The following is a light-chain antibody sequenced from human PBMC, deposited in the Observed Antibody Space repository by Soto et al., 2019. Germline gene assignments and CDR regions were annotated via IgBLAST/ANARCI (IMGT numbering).Light chain of an antibody. CDR3: QQYNNWPFT. CDR2: GAS. V-gene: IGKV3-15*01. CDR1: QSVNSN. Sequence: EIMMTQSPVTLSVSPGGRVTLSCRASQSVNSNLAWYQQKPGQAPRLLIYGASTRATGIPASFIGNGSGTEFTLTASSLQPEDFAVYYCQQYNNWPFTFGPGTKVDIK. J-gene: IGKJ3*01.